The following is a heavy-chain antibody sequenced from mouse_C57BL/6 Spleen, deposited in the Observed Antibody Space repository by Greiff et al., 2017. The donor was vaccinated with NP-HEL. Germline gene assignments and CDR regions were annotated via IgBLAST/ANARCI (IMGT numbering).Heavy chain of an antibody. V-gene: IGHV2-9-1*01. CDR1: GFSLTSYA. J-gene: IGHJ4*01. Sequence: VQLKESGPGLVAPSQSLSITCTVSGFSLTSYAISWVRQPPGKGLEWLGVIWTGGGTNYNSALKSRLSISKDNTKSQGLLKMNSQQTDDTATYYCARKRVTAVVGAMDDWGQGTSVTVSS. CDR3: ARKRVTAVVGAMDD. D-gene: IGHD1-1*01. CDR2: IWTGGGT.